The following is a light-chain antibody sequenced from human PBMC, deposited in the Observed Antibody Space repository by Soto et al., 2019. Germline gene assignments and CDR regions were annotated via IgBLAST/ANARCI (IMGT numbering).Light chain of an antibody. CDR3: QQYGSSPWT. CDR2: GAS. V-gene: IGKV3-20*01. J-gene: IGKJ1*01. CDR1: QSVSSSY. Sequence: EVLLTPSPGPLSLSPGERATLSCKASQSVSSSYLAWYQQKPGQAPRLLIYGASSRATGIPDRFSGSGSGTDFTLTISRLEPQDFAVYYCQQYGSSPWTFGHGTKVDI.